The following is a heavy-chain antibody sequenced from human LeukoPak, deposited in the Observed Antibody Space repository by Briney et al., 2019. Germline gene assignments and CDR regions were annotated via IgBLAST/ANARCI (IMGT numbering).Heavy chain of an antibody. CDR3: ARELAVAGTREPAFDI. CDR1: GYTFTGYY. D-gene: IGHD6-19*01. V-gene: IGHV1-2*06. Sequence: GASVTVSCKASGYTFTGYYMHWVRQAPGQGVEWMGRINPNSGGKNYAQKFQGRVTMTRDTSISTAYMELSRLRSDDTAVYYCARELAVAGTREPAFDIWGQGTMVTVSS. CDR2: INPNSGGK. J-gene: IGHJ3*02.